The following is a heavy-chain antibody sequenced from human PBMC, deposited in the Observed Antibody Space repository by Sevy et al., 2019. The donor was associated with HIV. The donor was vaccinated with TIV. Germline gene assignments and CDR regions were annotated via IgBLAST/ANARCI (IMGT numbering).Heavy chain of an antibody. J-gene: IGHJ6*02. CDR1: GFIFRKHG. Sequence: GGSLRLSCAASGFIFRKHGMHWVRQAPGKGLEWVALISNDGSDQNYVGSVKGRFTISRDNSKDTVYLQMNSLRAEDTAVYYGANSRGRFHGSSWIYYDYSLDVWGQGTTVTVSS. CDR3: ANSRGRFHGSSWIYYDYSLDV. V-gene: IGHV3-30*18. CDR2: ISNDGSDQ. D-gene: IGHD6-13*01.